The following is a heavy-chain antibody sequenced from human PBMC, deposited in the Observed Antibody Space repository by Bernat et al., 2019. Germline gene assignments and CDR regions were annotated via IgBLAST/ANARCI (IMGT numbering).Heavy chain of an antibody. Sequence: QVQLVESGGGVVQPGGSLRLSCGASGFTFSSYGMHWVRQAPGKGLEWVAVIWYDGSNKYYADSVKGRFTISRDNSKNTLYLQMNSLRAEDTAVYYCARNPIAAAGGYGMDVWGQGTTVTVSS. J-gene: IGHJ6*02. D-gene: IGHD6-13*01. CDR2: IWYDGSNK. CDR1: GFTFSSYG. V-gene: IGHV3-33*01. CDR3: ARNPIAAAGGYGMDV.